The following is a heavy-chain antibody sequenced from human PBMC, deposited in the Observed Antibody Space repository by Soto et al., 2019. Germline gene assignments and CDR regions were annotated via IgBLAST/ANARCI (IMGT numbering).Heavy chain of an antibody. CDR1: GGTFSSYA. CDR2: IIPIFGTA. D-gene: IGHD1-26*01. V-gene: IGHV1-69*13. CDR3: ARGHGRYYYYYGMDV. Sequence: GASVKVSCKASGGTFSSYAISWVRQAPGQGLEWMGGIIPIFGTANYAQKFQGRVTITADESTSTAYMELSSLRSEDTAVYYCARGHGRYYYYYGMDVWGKGPMVSGFS. J-gene: IGHJ6*04.